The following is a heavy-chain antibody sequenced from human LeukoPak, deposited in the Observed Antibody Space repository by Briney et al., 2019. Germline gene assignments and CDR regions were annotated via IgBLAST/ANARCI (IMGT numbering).Heavy chain of an antibody. V-gene: IGHV4-59*01. CDR3: ARGFGDWGLSWFDP. CDR2: IYYSGST. Sequence: SETLSLTCTVSGGSISSYYWSWLRQPPGKGLEWLGFIYYSGSTHYKSSLKSRVTISVDTSKNQFSLKLTSVTAADTAVYYCARGFGDWGLSWFDPWGQGTLVTVSS. J-gene: IGHJ5*02. CDR1: GGSISSYY. D-gene: IGHD3-10*01.